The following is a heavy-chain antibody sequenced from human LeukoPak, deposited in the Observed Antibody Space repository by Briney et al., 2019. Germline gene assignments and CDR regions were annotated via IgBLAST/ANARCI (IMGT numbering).Heavy chain of an antibody. CDR2: INHSGST. Sequence: SETLSLTCAVSGGSMTSRNCWTWVRQPPGKGPEWIGEINHSGSTNYNPSLKSRVTTSVDTSKNEFSLNLSSVTAADTAVYYCARAGTNLGDYDYWGQGTLVTVSS. D-gene: IGHD4-17*01. J-gene: IGHJ4*02. CDR1: GGSMTSRNC. V-gene: IGHV4-4*02. CDR3: ARAGTNLGDYDY.